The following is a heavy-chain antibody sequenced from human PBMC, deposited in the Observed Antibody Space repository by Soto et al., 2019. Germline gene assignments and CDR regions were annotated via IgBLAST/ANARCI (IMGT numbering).Heavy chain of an antibody. J-gene: IGHJ4*02. Sequence: EVQLLESGGGLVQPGGSLRLSCAVSGLTFTSLHLSWVRQPPGKGLEWVSAIQGSDLNTYYADSVRGRFTISRDISKNTLFLQMNSLSAEDTAVYFCVTHSWNYWDQGTLVTVSS. V-gene: IGHV3-23*01. D-gene: IGHD1-1*01. CDR2: IQGSDLNT. CDR1: GLTFTSLH. CDR3: VTHSWNY.